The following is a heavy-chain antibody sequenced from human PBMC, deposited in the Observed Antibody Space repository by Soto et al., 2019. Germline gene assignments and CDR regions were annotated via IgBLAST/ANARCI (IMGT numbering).Heavy chain of an antibody. CDR3: ATANAYYDILTGHPRDYYYYGMDV. Sequence: QVQLVQSGAEVKKPGASVKVSCKVSGYTLTELSMHWVRQAPGKGLEWMGGFDPEDGETIYAQKFQGRVTMTEDTSTDTAXXEXSXPRSEDTAVYYCATANAYYDILTGHPRDYYYYGMDVWGQGTTVTVSS. J-gene: IGHJ6*02. V-gene: IGHV1-24*01. CDR1: GYTLTELS. CDR2: FDPEDGET. D-gene: IGHD3-9*01.